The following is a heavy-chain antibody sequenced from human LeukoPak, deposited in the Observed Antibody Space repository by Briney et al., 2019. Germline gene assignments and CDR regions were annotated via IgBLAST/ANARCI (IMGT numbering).Heavy chain of an antibody. V-gene: IGHV5-51*01. CDR1: GDSFNSNW. D-gene: IGHD2-15*01. CDR2: IYPGDSET. Sequence: GESLKISCKGSGDSFNSNWIGWVRQMPGKGLEWMGIIYPGDSETRYSPSFQGQVTISADKSISTAYLQWSSLKASDTAMYYCVRALGYCSSGSCYYYDYWGQGTLVTVSS. CDR3: VRALGYCSSGSCYYYDY. J-gene: IGHJ4*02.